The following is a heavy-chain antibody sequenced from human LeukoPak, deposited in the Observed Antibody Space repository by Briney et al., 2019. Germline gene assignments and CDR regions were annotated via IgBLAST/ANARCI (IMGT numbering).Heavy chain of an antibody. Sequence: GGSLRLSCAASGFTFSSYSMNWVRQAPGKGLEWVSSISSSSSYIYYADSVKGRFTISRDNAKNSLYLQMNSLRAEDTAVYYCGASYGSGSYYNFGNWFDPWGQGTLVTVSS. D-gene: IGHD3-10*01. J-gene: IGHJ5*02. V-gene: IGHV3-21*04. CDR3: GASYGSGSYYNFGNWFDP. CDR2: ISSSSSYI. CDR1: GFTFSSYS.